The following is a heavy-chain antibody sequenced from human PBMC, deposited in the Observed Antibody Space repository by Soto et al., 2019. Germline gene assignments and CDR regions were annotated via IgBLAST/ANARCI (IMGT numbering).Heavy chain of an antibody. Sequence: GGSLRLSCAASGFTFSSYSMNWVRQAPGKGLEWVSYISSSSSTIYYADSVKGRFTISRDNAKNSLYLQMNSLRAEDTAVYYCASPAVSYCSGGSCYSISAQKTDDYWGQGTLVTVSS. V-gene: IGHV3-48*01. D-gene: IGHD2-15*01. CDR1: GFTFSSYS. CDR2: ISSSSSTI. CDR3: ASPAVSYCSGGSCYSISAQKTDDY. J-gene: IGHJ4*02.